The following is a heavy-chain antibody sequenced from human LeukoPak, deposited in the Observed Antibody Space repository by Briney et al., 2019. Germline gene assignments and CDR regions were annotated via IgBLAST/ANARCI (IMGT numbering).Heavy chain of an antibody. J-gene: IGHJ4*02. Sequence: PGGSLRLSCAASGFSFSDYNMNWVRQAPGKGLEWVAYISSSSSTTHYADSVTGRFSISRDNAKNSLYLQMNSLRAEDTAVYYCARVEDYDILTGFDYWGQGTLVTVSS. D-gene: IGHD3-9*01. CDR2: ISSSSSTT. V-gene: IGHV3-48*04. CDR3: ARVEDYDILTGFDY. CDR1: GFSFSDYN.